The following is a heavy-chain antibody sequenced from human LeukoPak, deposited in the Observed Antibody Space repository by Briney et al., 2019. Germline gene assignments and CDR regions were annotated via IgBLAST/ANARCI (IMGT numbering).Heavy chain of an antibody. CDR1: GYTFTGYY. CDR2: FNPNSGGT. Sequence: GASVKVSCKASGYTFTGYYIHWVRQAPGQGLEWMGWFNPNSGGTNSAQKFQGRVTMTRDTSISTAYMELSRLRSDDTAVYYCARDEYCSSISCQGAFDSWGQGTMVTVSS. CDR3: ARDEYCSSISCQGAFDS. J-gene: IGHJ3*02. D-gene: IGHD2-2*01. V-gene: IGHV1-2*02.